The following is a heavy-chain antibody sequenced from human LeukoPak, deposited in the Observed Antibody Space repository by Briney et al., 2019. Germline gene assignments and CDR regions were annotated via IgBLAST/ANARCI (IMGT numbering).Heavy chain of an antibody. CDR1: GFTFSSYG. CDR2: ISSSSSYI. Sequence: GGSLRLSCAASGFTFSSYGMNWVRQAPGKGLEWVSSISSSSSYIYYADSVKGRFTISTDTATNTPYMQMSSLRADDTAVYYCARDRTTVTVFDYGGQGTLVTVSS. V-gene: IGHV3-21*01. D-gene: IGHD4-17*01. CDR3: ARDRTTVTVFDY. J-gene: IGHJ4*02.